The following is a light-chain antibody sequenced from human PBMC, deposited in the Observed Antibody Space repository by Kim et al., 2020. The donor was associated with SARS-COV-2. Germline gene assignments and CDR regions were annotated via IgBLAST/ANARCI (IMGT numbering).Light chain of an antibody. CDR1: SSNIGSNT. V-gene: IGLV1-44*01. CDR3: AAWDDSLSDYV. Sequence: QSVLTQPPSASGTPGQRVTISCSGSSSNIGSNTVNWYQQLPGTAPKLLIHSNSERPSGVPDRFSGSKSGTSASLAISGLQSEDEADYSCAAWDDSLSDYVFGTDQGHRP. CDR2: SNS. J-gene: IGLJ1*01.